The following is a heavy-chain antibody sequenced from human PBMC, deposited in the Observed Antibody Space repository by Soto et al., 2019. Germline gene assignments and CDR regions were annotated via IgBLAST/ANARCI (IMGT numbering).Heavy chain of an antibody. V-gene: IGHV1-69*12. D-gene: IGHD1-26*01. Sequence: QVQLVQSGAEVKKPGPSVKVSCKASGGTFSSYAISWVRQAPGQGLEWMGGIIPIFGTANYAQKFQGRVTITADESTSTAYMELSSLRSEDTAVYYCARMLWELLGIGYYYGMDVWGQGTTVTVSS. CDR1: GGTFSSYA. CDR3: ARMLWELLGIGYYYGMDV. CDR2: IIPIFGTA. J-gene: IGHJ6*02.